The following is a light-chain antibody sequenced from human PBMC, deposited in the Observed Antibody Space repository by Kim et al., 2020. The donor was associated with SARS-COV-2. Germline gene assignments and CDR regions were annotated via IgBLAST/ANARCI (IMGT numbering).Light chain of an antibody. J-gene: IGLJ3*02. CDR1: SSNIGSNT. CDR2: TDD. V-gene: IGLV1-44*01. CDR3: ATWDDSLDVWM. Sequence: GQRVTISCSGSSSNIGSNTVNWYQQFPGTAPQLLIDTDDRRPSGVSDRVSCSKSGTSASLAISALRSEDDADYYCATWDDSLDVWMFGGGTQLTVL.